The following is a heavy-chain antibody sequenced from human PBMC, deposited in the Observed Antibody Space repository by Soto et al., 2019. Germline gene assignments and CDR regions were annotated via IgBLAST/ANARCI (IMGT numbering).Heavy chain of an antibody. CDR3: TRLDAPGDRALDI. V-gene: IGHV3-73*01. Sequence: EVQLVESGGDLVQPGGSLKLSCAASGFSISGSAIHWVRQASGKGLEWVARIRDKTNGYATGYAASVQGRFTISRDDSKNTAFLQMNSLKTDDTAVYYCTRLDAPGDRALDIWGQGTMVTVSS. J-gene: IGHJ3*02. CDR1: GFSISGSA. CDR2: IRDKTNGYAT.